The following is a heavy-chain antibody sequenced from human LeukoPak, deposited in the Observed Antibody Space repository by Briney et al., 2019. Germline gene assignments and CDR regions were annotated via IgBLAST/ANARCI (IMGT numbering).Heavy chain of an antibody. CDR2: ISGSGAYT. Sequence: GGSLRLSCAASGFTFDNYAMSWVRQTPGKGLEWISDISGSGAYTFYAESVKGRFTVSRDNHKSTMDLQMNSLRVYDTAVYYCARLNVRYGWSLARGGFDMWGQGTMVSVSS. CDR1: GFTFDNYA. V-gene: IGHV3-23*01. J-gene: IGHJ3*02. CDR3: ARLNVRYGWSLARGGFDM. D-gene: IGHD5-18*01.